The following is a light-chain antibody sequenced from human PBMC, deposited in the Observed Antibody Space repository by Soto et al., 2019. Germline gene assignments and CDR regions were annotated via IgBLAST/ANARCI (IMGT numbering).Light chain of an antibody. CDR1: SSDVGGYYY. CDR2: EVS. Sequence: QSALTQPPSASGSPGQSVTISCTGTSSDVGGYYYVSWYQHHPGKAPKLMIYEVSKRPSGVPDRFSGSTSGNTAYLTVSGLPAEDEADYYCSSYAGSNIYVFGTGTKVTVL. J-gene: IGLJ1*01. V-gene: IGLV2-8*01. CDR3: SSYAGSNIYV.